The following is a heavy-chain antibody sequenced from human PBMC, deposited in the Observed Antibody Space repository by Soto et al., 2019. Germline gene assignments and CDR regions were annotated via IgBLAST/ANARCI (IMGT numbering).Heavy chain of an antibody. J-gene: IGHJ4*02. Sequence: QITLKQSGPTLVKPTQTLTLTCTLSGFSLTTRGVGVGWIRQPPGKALEWLALIYWDDDEGYSPSLKSRLTITKDTSKNQVVLKMINMDPVDTATYYCAHRPRGYSYHFDYWGQGTQVTVSS. CDR2: IYWDDDE. CDR3: AHRPRGYSYHFDY. V-gene: IGHV2-5*02. D-gene: IGHD5-18*01. CDR1: GFSLTTRGVG.